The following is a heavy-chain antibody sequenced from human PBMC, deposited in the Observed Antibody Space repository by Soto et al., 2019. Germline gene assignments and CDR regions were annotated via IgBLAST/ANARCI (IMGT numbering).Heavy chain of an antibody. CDR3: ARDSAAAGTPDY. CDR2: IYSGGST. CDR1: GFTVSSNY. J-gene: IGHJ4*02. Sequence: GGSLRLSCAASGFTVSSNYMSWVRQAPGKGLEWVSVIYSGGSTYYADSVKGRFTISRDNSKNTLYLHMNSLRAEDTAVYYCARDSAAAGTPDYWGQGTLVTVSS. D-gene: IGHD6-13*01. V-gene: IGHV3-53*01.